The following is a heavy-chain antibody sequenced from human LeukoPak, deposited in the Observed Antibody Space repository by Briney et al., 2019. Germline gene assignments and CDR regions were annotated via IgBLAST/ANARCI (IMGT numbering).Heavy chain of an antibody. CDR3: AREVVGVAVAGRLFDY. J-gene: IGHJ4*02. D-gene: IGHD6-19*01. V-gene: IGHV4-59*01. CDR2: IYYSGST. Sequence: SETLSLTCTVSGGSISSYYWSWIRQPPGKGLGWIGYIYYSGSTNYNPSLKSRVTISVDTSKNQFSLKLSSVTAADTAVYYCAREVVGVAVAGRLFDYWGQGTLVTVSS. CDR1: GGSISSYY.